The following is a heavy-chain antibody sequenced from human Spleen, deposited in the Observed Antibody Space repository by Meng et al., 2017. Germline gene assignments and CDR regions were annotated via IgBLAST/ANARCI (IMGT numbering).Heavy chain of an antibody. CDR3: ARDLDS. D-gene: IGHD3-3*01. CDR2: IPYDGSNK. J-gene: IGHJ5*02. Sequence: LKISCAASGFTFSGYAMHWVRQAPGKGLEWVARIPYDGSNKYYADSVKGRFTISRDNTKNTLYLQMNSLRAEDTAVYYCARDLDSWGQGTLVTVSS. CDR1: GFTFSGYA. V-gene: IGHV3-30*04.